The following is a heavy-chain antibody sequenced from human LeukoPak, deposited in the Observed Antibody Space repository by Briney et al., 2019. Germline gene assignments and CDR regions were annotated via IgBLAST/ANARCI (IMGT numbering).Heavy chain of an antibody. CDR2: IYYSGST. CDR3: ARHSSTNWFDP. J-gene: IGHJ5*02. V-gene: IGHV4-39*01. CDR1: GGSISSSSYY. Sequence: PSETLSLTCTVSGGSISSSSYYWGWIRQPPGKGLEWIGSIYYSGSTYHNPSLKSRVTISVDTSKNQFSLKLSSVTAADTAVYYCARHSSTNWFDPWGQGTLVTVSS.